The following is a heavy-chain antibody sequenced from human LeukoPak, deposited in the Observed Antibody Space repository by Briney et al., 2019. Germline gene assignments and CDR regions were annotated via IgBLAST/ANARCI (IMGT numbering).Heavy chain of an antibody. Sequence: PGGSLRLSCAASGFTFSSYWMHWVRQAPGKGLVWVSRINGDGSSTSYADSVKGRFTISRDNAKNTLYLQMNRLRAEDTAVYYCARRGYSYGFGYWGQGTLVTVSS. V-gene: IGHV3-74*01. CDR2: INGDGSST. CDR3: ARRGYSYGFGY. J-gene: IGHJ4*02. CDR1: GFTFSSYW. D-gene: IGHD5-18*01.